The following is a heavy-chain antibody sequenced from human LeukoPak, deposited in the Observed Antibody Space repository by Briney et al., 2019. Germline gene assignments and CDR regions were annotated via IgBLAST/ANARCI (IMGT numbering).Heavy chain of an antibody. J-gene: IGHJ4*02. V-gene: IGHV3-7*01. Sequence: GGSLRLSCVASGFTFNTYSMSWVRQAPGKGLEWVANIKQDGSEKYYVDSVKGRFTISRDNAKNSLYLQMNSLRAEDTAVYYCASLEWYSDFWSGYSYYFDYWGQGTLVTVSS. CDR1: GFTFNTYS. D-gene: IGHD3-3*01. CDR2: IKQDGSEK. CDR3: ASLEWYSDFWSGYSYYFDY.